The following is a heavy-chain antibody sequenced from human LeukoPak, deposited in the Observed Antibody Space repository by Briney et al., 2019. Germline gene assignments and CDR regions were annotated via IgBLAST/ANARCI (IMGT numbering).Heavy chain of an antibody. J-gene: IGHJ3*02. D-gene: IGHD2-2*01. Sequence: GGSLRLSCAASGFTFSSYAMSWVRQAPGKGLEWVSAISGSGGSTYYADSVKGRFTISRDNSKNTLYLQMNSLRAEDTAVYYCARDHPYCSSTSCPTPSDAFDIWGQGTMVTVSS. V-gene: IGHV3-23*01. CDR3: ARDHPYCSSTSCPTPSDAFDI. CDR1: GFTFSSYA. CDR2: ISGSGGST.